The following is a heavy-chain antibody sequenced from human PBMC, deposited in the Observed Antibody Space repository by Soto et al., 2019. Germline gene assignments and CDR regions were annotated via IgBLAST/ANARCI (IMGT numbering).Heavy chain of an antibody. Sequence: QVQLVQSGAAVKKPGSSVKVSCKVSGGTFSNYAIDWVRLAPGQGLEWMGGIVPIFGTTYYTQKFQGRATIIAGGSTTTADLELSRLSSEDTAIYYCARVEAVVSIYNYHGLGVLGQGTTGTVS. D-gene: IGHD3-3*01. J-gene: IGHJ6*02. CDR1: GGTFSNYA. CDR2: IVPIFGTT. CDR3: ARVEAVVSIYNYHGLGV. V-gene: IGHV1-69*12.